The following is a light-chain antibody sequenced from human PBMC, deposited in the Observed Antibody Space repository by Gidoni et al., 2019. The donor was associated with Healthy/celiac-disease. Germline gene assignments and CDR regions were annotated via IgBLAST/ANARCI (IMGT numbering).Light chain of an antibody. CDR3: QQSYSNSAT. CDR1: QSISSY. Sequence: EIQKPPSPSSLSASVGDRVTITCRASQSISSYLNWYQQKPGKAPKLLIYDASSLQSGVPSRFSGSGSGTDFTLTISSLQPEDFATYYCQQSYSNSATFGGGTKVEIK. J-gene: IGKJ4*01. V-gene: IGKV1-39*01. CDR2: DAS.